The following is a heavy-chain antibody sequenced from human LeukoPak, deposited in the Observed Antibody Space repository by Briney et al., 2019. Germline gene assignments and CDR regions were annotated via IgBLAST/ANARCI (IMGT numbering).Heavy chain of an antibody. CDR3: ARVCPGTLTHDAFDI. J-gene: IGHJ3*02. CDR1: GFTVSSNY. Sequence: GGSLRLSCAASGFTVSSNYMSWVRQAPGKGLEWVSVIYNGGSTYYADSVKGRFTISRDNSKNTLYLQMNSLRAANTAVYYCARVCPGTLTHDAFDIWGQGTMVTVSS. V-gene: IGHV3-53*01. CDR2: IYNGGST. D-gene: IGHD3-10*02.